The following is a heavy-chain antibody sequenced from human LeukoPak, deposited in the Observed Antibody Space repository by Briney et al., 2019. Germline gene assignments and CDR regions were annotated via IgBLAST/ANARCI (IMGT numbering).Heavy chain of an antibody. D-gene: IGHD3-3*01. V-gene: IGHV3-30*02. CDR1: GFTFSSYG. CDR3: ARAYYDFWSGYPNYYMDV. Sequence: QPGGSLRLSCAASGFTFSSYGMHWVRQAPGKGLEWVAFIRYDGSNKYYADSVKGRFTISRDNAKNSLYLQMNSLRAEDTAVYYCARAYYDFWSGYPNYYMDVWGKGTTVTVSS. CDR2: IRYDGSNK. J-gene: IGHJ6*03.